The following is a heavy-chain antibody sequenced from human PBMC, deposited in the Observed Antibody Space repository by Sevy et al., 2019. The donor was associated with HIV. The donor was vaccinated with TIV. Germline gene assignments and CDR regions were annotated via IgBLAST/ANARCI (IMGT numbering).Heavy chain of an antibody. V-gene: IGHV3-7*01. CDR3: AHETFGRFES. Sequence: GGSLRLSCAASGFTFSANWMNWVRQAPGKGLEWVANIKADGSDKHYVDSVGGRFTISRDNAKNLLFLQMNSLRVEDTAVYYCAHETFGRFESWGQGTLLTVSS. J-gene: IGHJ4*02. CDR1: GFTFSANW. CDR2: IKADGSDK. D-gene: IGHD3-16*01.